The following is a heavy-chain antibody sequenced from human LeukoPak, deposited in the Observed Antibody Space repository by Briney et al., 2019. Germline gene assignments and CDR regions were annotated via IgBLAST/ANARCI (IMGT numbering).Heavy chain of an antibody. CDR3: ARDRDGKDY. CDR1: GFTFSTYW. J-gene: IGHJ4*02. CDR2: TNPDGSDK. D-gene: IGHD1-1*01. Sequence: GGSLRLSCAASGFTFSTYWMSWVRQAPGKGLEWVANTNPDGSDKYYADSLKGRFTISRDNAKNSLYLQMNSLTAEDTAMYYCARDRDGKDYWGQETLVTVSS. V-gene: IGHV3-7*03.